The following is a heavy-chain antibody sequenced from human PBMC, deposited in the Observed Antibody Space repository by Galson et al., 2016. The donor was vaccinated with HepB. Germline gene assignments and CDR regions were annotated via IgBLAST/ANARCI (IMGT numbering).Heavy chain of an antibody. CDR3: ARGLPYYYDSSGSLFDY. J-gene: IGHJ4*02. CDR2: IYYNGST. D-gene: IGHD3-22*01. V-gene: IGHV4-61*01. Sequence: SETLSLTCTVSGGSISNGNHYWSWIRQPPGKGLEWIGYIYYNGSTNYNPSLKSRVTMSVDTSKNQFSLKLSSVTAADTAVYYCARGLPYYYDSSGSLFDYWGQGTLVTVSS. CDR1: GGSISNGNHY.